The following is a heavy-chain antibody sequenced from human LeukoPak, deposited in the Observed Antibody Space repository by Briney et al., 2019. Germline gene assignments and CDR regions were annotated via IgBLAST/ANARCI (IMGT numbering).Heavy chain of an antibody. Sequence: GGSLRLSCAGYGFIFSSYWMSWVRQAPGKGLEWVANVKQDESEKYYVDSVKGRFTISRDNPKNSLYLQMNSLRAEDTAVYYCVRDGAGSGWLHWGQGTLVTVSS. J-gene: IGHJ4*02. V-gene: IGHV3-7*01. CDR3: VRDGAGSGWLH. CDR2: VKQDESEK. D-gene: IGHD6-19*01. CDR1: GFIFSSYW.